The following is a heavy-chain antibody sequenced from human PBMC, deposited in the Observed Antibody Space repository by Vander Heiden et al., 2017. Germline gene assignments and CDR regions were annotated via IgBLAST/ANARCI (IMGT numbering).Heavy chain of an antibody. D-gene: IGHD2-8*01. Sequence: EVQLVESGGGLVQPGGSLRLSCAASGFTFSSYWMHWFRQAPGKGLVWVSRINSDGSSTSYADSVKGRFTISRDNAKNTLYLQMNSLRAEDTAVYYCAREDPVYCTNVVCYTYYYYGMDVWGQGTTVTVSS. J-gene: IGHJ6*02. CDR2: INSDGSST. V-gene: IGHV3-74*01. CDR3: AREDPVYCTNVVCYTYYYYGMDV. CDR1: GFTFSSYW.